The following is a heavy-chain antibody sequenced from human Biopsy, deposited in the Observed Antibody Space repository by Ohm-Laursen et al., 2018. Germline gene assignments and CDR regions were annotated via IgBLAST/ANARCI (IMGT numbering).Heavy chain of an antibody. J-gene: IGHJ6*02. V-gene: IGHV4-34*01. D-gene: IGHD3-16*01. CDR3: ARALDYYDPYYYYAMDV. Sequence: SETLSLTWAVYGGSFSGYYWSWIRQPPGKGLEWIGEINHRGSTNYNPSLKSRVTISVDTSKNQFSLKLRSVSAADTAVYFCARALDYYDPYYYYAMDVWGQGTSVTVSS. CDR2: INHRGST. CDR1: GGSFSGYY.